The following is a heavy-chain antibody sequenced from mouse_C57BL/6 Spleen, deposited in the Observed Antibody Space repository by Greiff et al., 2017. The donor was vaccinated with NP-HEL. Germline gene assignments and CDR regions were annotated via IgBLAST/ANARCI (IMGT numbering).Heavy chain of an antibody. V-gene: IGHV1-81*01. CDR3: ARVGSSYWYFDV. CDR1: GYTFTSYG. D-gene: IGHD1-1*01. Sequence: QVQLKQSGAELARPGASVKLSCKASGYTFTSYGISWVKQRTGQGLEWIGEIYPRSGNTYYNEKFKGKATLTADKSSSTAYMELRSLTSEDSAVYFCARVGSSYWYFDVWGTGTTVTVSS. J-gene: IGHJ1*03. CDR2: IYPRSGNT.